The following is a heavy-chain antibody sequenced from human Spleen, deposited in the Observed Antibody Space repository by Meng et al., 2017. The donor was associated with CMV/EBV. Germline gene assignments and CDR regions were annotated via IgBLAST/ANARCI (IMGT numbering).Heavy chain of an antibody. CDR3: TTGTEWLLYYFDY. Sequence: GESLKISCTASGFTFGDYAMSWVRQAPGKGLEWVGFIRSKAYGGTTEYAASVKGRFTISRDDSKSIAYLQMNSLKSEDTAVYYCTTGTEWLLYYFDYWGQGTLVTVSS. J-gene: IGHJ4*02. D-gene: IGHD3-3*01. V-gene: IGHV3-49*04. CDR1: GFTFGDYA. CDR2: IRSKAYGGTT.